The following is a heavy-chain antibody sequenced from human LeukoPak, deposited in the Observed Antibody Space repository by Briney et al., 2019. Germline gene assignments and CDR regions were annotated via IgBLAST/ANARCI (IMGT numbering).Heavy chain of an antibody. V-gene: IGHV4-34*01. Sequence: SETLSLTCAVYGGSFSGYYWSWIRQPPGKGLEWIGEINHSGSTNYNPSLKSRVTISVDTSRNQFSLKLSSVTAADTAVYYCARDNSYGPGTLRPFDYWGQGTLVTVSS. CDR2: INHSGST. J-gene: IGHJ4*02. CDR3: ARDNSYGPGTLRPFDY. D-gene: IGHD3-10*01. CDR1: GGSFSGYY.